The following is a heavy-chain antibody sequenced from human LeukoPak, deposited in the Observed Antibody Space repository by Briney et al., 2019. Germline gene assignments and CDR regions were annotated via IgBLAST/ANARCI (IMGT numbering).Heavy chain of an antibody. CDR1: GFTFSSYE. D-gene: IGHD3-22*01. CDR2: ISSSGSTI. J-gene: IGHJ6*02. V-gene: IGHV3-48*03. CDR3: ARDSVWYDSSNGMDV. Sequence: GGSLRLSCAASGFTFSSYEMNWVRQAPGKGLEWVSYISSSGSTIYYADSVKGRFTISRDNAKNSLYLQMNSLRAEDTAVYYCARDSVWYDSSNGMDVWGQGTTVTVS.